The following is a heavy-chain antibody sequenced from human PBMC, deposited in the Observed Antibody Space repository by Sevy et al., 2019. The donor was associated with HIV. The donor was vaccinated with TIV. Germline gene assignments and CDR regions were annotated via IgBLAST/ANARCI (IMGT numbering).Heavy chain of an antibody. CDR2: ITCSSNSI. CDR3: VKGTMEAIMDLYDPLDI. J-gene: IGHJ3*02. CDR1: GFTFDEYA. V-gene: IGHV3-9*01. D-gene: IGHD3-10*01. Sequence: GGSLRLTCAASGFTFDEYAMFWVRQVPGKGLEWVSGITCSSNSIDYGDSVKGRFTISRDNAKNSLYLQMNSLRVEDTAFYYCVKGTMEAIMDLYDPLDIWDQGTMVTVSS.